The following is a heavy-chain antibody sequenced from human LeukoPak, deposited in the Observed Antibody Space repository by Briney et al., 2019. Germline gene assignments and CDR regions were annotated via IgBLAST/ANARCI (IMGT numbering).Heavy chain of an antibody. J-gene: IGHJ3*02. Sequence: PGRSLRLSCAASGFTFSSYGIHCVRQAPGKGLEWVAVISYDGSNKYYADSVKGRFTISRDNSKNTLYLQMNSLRAEDTAVYYCAKDGGFGRSPPITMIEYAFDIWGQGTMVTVSS. D-gene: IGHD3-22*01. CDR2: ISYDGSNK. CDR3: AKDGGFGRSPPITMIEYAFDI. CDR1: GFTFSSYG. V-gene: IGHV3-30*18.